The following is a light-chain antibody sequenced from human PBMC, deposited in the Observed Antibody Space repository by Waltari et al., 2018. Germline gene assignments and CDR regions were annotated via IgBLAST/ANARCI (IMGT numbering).Light chain of an antibody. CDR2: AAY. CDR3: QQSYSTPLT. Sequence: DIQMTQSPSSLSASVGDRVTITCRASQSISSYLNWYQQKPGKAPKLLIYAAYSLQGGVPSRFSGSGSGTDFTLTISSLQPEDFATCYCQQSYSTPLTFGPGTKVEIK. V-gene: IGKV1-39*01. CDR1: QSISSY. J-gene: IGKJ3*01.